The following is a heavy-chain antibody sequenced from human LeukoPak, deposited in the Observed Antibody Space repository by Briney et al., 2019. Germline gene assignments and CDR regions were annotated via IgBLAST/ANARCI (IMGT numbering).Heavy chain of an antibody. D-gene: IGHD2-2*01. CDR3: ARNLRYCSSTSCYYFDY. Sequence: SGGSLRLSCAASGFTFSSYWMSWVRQAPGKGLEWVSYISSSGSTIYYADSVKGRFTISRDNAKNSLYLQMNSLRAEDTAVYYCARNLRYCSSTSCYYFDYWGQGTLVTVSS. CDR2: ISSSGSTI. V-gene: IGHV3-48*04. CDR1: GFTFSSYW. J-gene: IGHJ4*02.